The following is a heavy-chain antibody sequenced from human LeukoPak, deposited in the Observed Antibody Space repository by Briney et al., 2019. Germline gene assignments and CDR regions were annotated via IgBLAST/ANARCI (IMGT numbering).Heavy chain of an antibody. Sequence: GGSLRLSCVASGFTFSSYWMTWVRQAPGKGLEWVAHIKTDGSLTYYVDSVKGRFTISRDNSKNTLYLQMNSLRAEDTAVYYCAELGITMIGGVWGKGTTVTISS. CDR1: GFTFSSYW. D-gene: IGHD3-10*02. J-gene: IGHJ6*04. V-gene: IGHV3-7*01. CDR2: IKTDGSLT. CDR3: AELGITMIGGV.